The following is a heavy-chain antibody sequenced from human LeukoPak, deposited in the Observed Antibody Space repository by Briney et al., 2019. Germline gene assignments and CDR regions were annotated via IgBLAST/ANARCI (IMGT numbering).Heavy chain of an antibody. Sequence: SVKVSCKASGYTFTSYGISWVRQAPGQGLEWMGGIIPIFGTANYAQKFQGRVTITADESTSTAYMELSSLRSEDTAVYYCARLAAAGPRGMDVWGQGTTVTVSS. D-gene: IGHD6-13*01. V-gene: IGHV1-69*13. J-gene: IGHJ6*02. CDR3: ARLAAAGPRGMDV. CDR1: GYTFTSYG. CDR2: IIPIFGTA.